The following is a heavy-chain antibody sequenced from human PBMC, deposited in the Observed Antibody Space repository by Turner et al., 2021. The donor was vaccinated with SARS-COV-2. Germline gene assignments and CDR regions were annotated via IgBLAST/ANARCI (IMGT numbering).Heavy chain of an antibody. CDR1: GFTFSSYG. V-gene: IGHV3-30*18. D-gene: IGHD3-3*01. CDR2: ISYDGSNK. Sequence: QVQLVESGGGVVQPGRSLRRSCAASGFTFSSYGMHWVRQAPGKGLEWVAVISYDGSNKYYADSVKGRFTISRDNSKNTLYLQMNSLRAEDTAVYYCAKDDNYDFWTGYYMYWGQGTLVTVS. J-gene: IGHJ4*02. CDR3: AKDDNYDFWTGYYMY.